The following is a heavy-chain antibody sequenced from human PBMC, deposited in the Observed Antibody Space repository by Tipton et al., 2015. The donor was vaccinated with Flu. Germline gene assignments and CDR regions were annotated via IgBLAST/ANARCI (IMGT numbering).Heavy chain of an antibody. CDR3: AVSLSGYHDVAN. D-gene: IGHD3-22*01. V-gene: IGHV3-48*03. CDR2: ISTFNSV. Sequence: SLRLSCAASGFAYRSYEMNWVRQAPGKGLEWIAYISTFNSVHYADSVKGRFTISRDNAKNFLYLQKNSLRAEDTALYYCAVSLSGYHDVANWGQGTLVTVSS. CDR1: GFAYRSYE. J-gene: IGHJ4*02.